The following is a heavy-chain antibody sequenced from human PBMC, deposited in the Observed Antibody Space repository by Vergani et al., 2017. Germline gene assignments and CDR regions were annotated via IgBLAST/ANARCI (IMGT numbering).Heavy chain of an antibody. J-gene: IGHJ4*02. CDR2: IFTRGST. CDR3: ARGAYEAYFDY. Sequence: QVQLQQSGPGLVNPSQTLSLTCSVSGVSITGGSYYWNWMRQSAEKGLEWIGRIFTRGSTDYNPSLKGRVTISFDTSKNQFSLKLNSVTAADTAVYYCARGAYEAYFDYWAQGTLVTVSS. D-gene: IGHD3-16*01. V-gene: IGHV4-61*02. CDR1: GVSITGGSYY.